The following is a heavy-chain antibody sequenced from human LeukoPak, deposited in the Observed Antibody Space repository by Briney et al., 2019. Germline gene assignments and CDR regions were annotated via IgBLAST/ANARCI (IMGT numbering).Heavy chain of an antibody. Sequence: GGSLRLSCAASGFTFSSYAMHWVRQAPGKGLEWVAVISYDGSNKYYADSVKGRFTISRDNSKNTLYLQMNSLRAEDTAVYYCARTMYFDIWGQGTMVTVSS. CDR2: ISYDGSNK. CDR3: ARTMYFDI. CDR1: GFTFSSYA. J-gene: IGHJ3*02. D-gene: IGHD3-10*02. V-gene: IGHV3-30-3*01.